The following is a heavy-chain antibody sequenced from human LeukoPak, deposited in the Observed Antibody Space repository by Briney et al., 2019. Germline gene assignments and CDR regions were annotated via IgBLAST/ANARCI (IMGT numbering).Heavy chain of an antibody. V-gene: IGHV4-39*07. CDR2: IYYSGST. D-gene: IGHD3-10*01. J-gene: IGHJ5*02. CDR3: ARDKDGSGSYHVFGLDP. Sequence: SETLSLTCTVSGGSISSSSYYWGWIRQPPGKGLEWIGSIYYSGSTYYNPSLKSRVTISVDTSKNQFSLKPSSVTAADTAVYYCARDKDGSGSYHVFGLDPWGQGTLVTVSS. CDR1: GGSISSSSYY.